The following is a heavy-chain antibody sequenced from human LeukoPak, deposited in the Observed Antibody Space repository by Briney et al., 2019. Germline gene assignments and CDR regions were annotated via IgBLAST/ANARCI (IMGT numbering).Heavy chain of an antibody. CDR3: ARDGSYCVGGACSSFDF. V-gene: IGHV1-2*02. D-gene: IGHD2-15*01. CDR2: IHPGNGNT. J-gene: IGHJ4*02. CDR1: GYRFNSHY. Sequence: SSVKVSCKASGYRFNSHYMQRVRQAPGLAPEGIGWIHPGNGNTRYAEQFQGRVTMTRDTCINTAYMDLNSLRSDDTGVYYCARDGSYCVGGACSSFDFWGQGTLITVSS.